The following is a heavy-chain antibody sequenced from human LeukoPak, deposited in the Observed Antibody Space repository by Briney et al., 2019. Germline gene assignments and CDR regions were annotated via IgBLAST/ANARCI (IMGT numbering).Heavy chain of an antibody. D-gene: IGHD2-2*01. CDR2: INPNYDYT. Sequence: ASVNVSCKASVYTFTDYYMHWVRQAPGQGLEWMGWINPNYDYTNYAQKFHGSVNMTRDTSISTAHTELRRLRSDDTAVYYCARANFLYCSSRNCIFDYWGQGTLVTVSS. CDR3: ARANFLYCSSRNCIFDY. J-gene: IGHJ4*02. CDR1: VYTFTDYY. V-gene: IGHV1-2*02.